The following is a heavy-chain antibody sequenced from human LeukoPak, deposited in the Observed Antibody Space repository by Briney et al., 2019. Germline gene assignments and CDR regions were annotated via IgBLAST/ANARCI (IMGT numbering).Heavy chain of an antibody. Sequence: GGSLRLSCAASGLPVSSNYMSWVRQAPGKGLDWVSVIYSGGSTYYADSVKGRFTISRDNSKNTLYLQMNSLRAEDTAVYYCARERVENQQLVGVNYWGQGTLVTVSS. CDR3: ARERVENQQLVGVNY. D-gene: IGHD6-6*01. CDR2: IYSGGST. CDR1: GLPVSSNY. J-gene: IGHJ4*02. V-gene: IGHV3-66*01.